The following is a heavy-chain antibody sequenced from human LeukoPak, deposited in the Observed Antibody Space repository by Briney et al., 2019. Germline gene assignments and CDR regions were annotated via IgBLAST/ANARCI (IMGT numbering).Heavy chain of an antibody. CDR3: AKGGIMITFGGRNFYYYMDV. D-gene: IGHD3-16*01. J-gene: IGHJ6*03. V-gene: IGHV3-48*01. CDR1: GFTFKSYS. Sequence: DPGGSLRLSCAASGFTFKSYSMNWVRQAPGKGLEWVSYISSSSSTIYYADSVKGRFTISRDNAKNSLYLQMNSLRAEDTAVYYCAKGGIMITFGGRNFYYYMDVWGKGTTVTVSS. CDR2: ISSSSSTI.